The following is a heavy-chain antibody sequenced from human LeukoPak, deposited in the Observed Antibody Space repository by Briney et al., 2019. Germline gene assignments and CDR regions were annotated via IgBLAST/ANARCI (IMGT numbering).Heavy chain of an antibody. V-gene: IGHV3-33*01. Sequence: PGGSLRLSCAASGFTFSSYGMHWVRQAPGKGLEWVAVIWYDGSNKYYADSVKSRFTISRDNSKNTLYLQMNSLRAEDTAVYYCARDLSSSGYYGMDVWGQGTTVTVSS. CDR1: GFTFSSYG. CDR2: IWYDGSNK. CDR3: ARDLSSSGYYGMDV. D-gene: IGHD6-6*01. J-gene: IGHJ6*02.